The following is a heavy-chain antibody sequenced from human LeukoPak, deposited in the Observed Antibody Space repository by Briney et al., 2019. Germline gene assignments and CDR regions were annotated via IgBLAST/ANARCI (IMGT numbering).Heavy chain of an antibody. CDR2: IYYSGST. CDR1: GGSISSSSYY. Sequence: SETLSLTCTVSGGSISSSSYYWGWIRQPPGKGLEWIGSIYYSGSTYYNPSLKSRFTISVDTSKNQFSLKLSSVTAADTAVYYCASSYSSSWYYFDYWGQGTLVTVSA. V-gene: IGHV4-39*01. CDR3: ASSYSSSWYYFDY. D-gene: IGHD6-13*01. J-gene: IGHJ4*02.